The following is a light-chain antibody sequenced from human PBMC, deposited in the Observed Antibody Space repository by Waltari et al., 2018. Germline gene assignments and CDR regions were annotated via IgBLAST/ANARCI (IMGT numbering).Light chain of an antibody. CDR2: GAT. CDR3: QQTYRTPPYT. CDR1: QTISTF. Sequence: DIQMTQSPSSLSASVGDGVTITCRASQTISTFLNWYQHKPGKAPTLLIYGATILQSGVPSRFSGSGCGTDFTLTITNVQPEDFATYYCQQTYRTPPYTFGQGTKLEIK. V-gene: IGKV1-39*01. J-gene: IGKJ2*01.